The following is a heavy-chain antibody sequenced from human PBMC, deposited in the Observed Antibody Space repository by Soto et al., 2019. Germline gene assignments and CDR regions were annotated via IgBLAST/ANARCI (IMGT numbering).Heavy chain of an antibody. CDR3: ARAGQQLGYYYGMDV. Sequence: VASVKVSCKASGYTFTSYGISWVRQAPGQGLEWMGWISAYNGNTNYAQKLQGRVTMTTDTSTSTAYMELRSLRSDDTAVYYCARAGQQLGYYYGMDVWGQGTTVTVS. CDR2: ISAYNGNT. J-gene: IGHJ6*02. V-gene: IGHV1-18*04. D-gene: IGHD6-13*01. CDR1: GYTFTSYG.